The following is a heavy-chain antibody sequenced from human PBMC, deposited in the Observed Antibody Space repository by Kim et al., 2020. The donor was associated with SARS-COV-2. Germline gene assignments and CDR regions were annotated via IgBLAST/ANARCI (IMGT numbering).Heavy chain of an antibody. CDR2: IWYDGSNE. CDR3: ARGFGELKGMDV. V-gene: IGHV3-33*01. J-gene: IGHJ6*02. CDR1: GFTFSGYG. Sequence: GGSLRLSCAASGFTFSGYGMHWVRQTPGKGLEWVAVIWYDGSNEYYPDFVKGRFTISRDNSKNTLYLQMNSLRAEDTAVYYCARGFGELKGMDVWGQGTTVTVSS. D-gene: IGHD3-10*01.